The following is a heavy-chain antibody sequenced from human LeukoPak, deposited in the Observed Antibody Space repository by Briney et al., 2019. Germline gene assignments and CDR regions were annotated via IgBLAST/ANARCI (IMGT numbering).Heavy chain of an antibody. CDR2: ISGSGGST. J-gene: IGHJ6*03. Sequence: PGGSLRLSCAASGFTFSSYAMSWVRQAPGKGLEWVSAISGSGGSTYYADSVKGRFTISRDNSKITLYVQMNSQRPGDTGVYYCAKDADVMGLWPYYYYYMDVWGKGTTVTVSS. CDR1: GFTFSSYA. D-gene: IGHD2-8*01. CDR3: AKDADVMGLWPYYYYYMDV. V-gene: IGHV3-23*01.